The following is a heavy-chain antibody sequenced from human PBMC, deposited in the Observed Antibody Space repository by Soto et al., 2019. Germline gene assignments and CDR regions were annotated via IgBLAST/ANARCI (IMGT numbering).Heavy chain of an antibody. J-gene: IGHJ6*02. D-gene: IGHD6-6*01. CDR1: GGSISSSSYY. CDR2: IYYSGST. V-gene: IGHV4-39*01. CDR3: ARPHPYSSSADYYYYYGMDV. Sequence: QLQLQESGPGLVKPSETLSLTCTVSGGSISSSSYYWGWIRQPPGKGLEWIGSIYYSGSTYYNPSLKSRVTISVDTSKKQLSLKLSSVTAADTAVYYCARPHPYSSSADYYYYYGMDVWGQGTTVTVSS.